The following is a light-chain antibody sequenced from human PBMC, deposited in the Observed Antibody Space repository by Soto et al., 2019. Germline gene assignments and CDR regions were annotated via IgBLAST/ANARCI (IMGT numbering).Light chain of an antibody. CDR3: QQYNNWPRT. Sequence: EIVLTQSPGTLSLSPGERGTLSCRASQSVGTSLAWYQQKPGQAPRLFIYGASSRATGIPDRFSGSGSGTDFTLTIGRLEPEDFAVYYCQQYNNWPRTFGQGTKVDIK. CDR2: GAS. CDR1: QSVGTS. J-gene: IGKJ1*01. V-gene: IGKV3-20*01.